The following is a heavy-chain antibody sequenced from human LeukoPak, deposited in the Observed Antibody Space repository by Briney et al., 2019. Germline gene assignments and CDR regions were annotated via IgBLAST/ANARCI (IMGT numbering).Heavy chain of an antibody. J-gene: IGHJ5*02. V-gene: IGHV1-2*02. CDR3: ARNFPYYDILTGYTNWFDP. Sequence: RASVKVSCKASGYTFTGYYMHWMRQAPGQGLEWMGWINPNSGGTNYAQKFQGRVTMTRDTSISTAYMELSRLRSDDTAVYYCARNFPYYDILTGYTNWFDPWGQGTLVTVSS. CDR1: GYTFTGYY. CDR2: INPNSGGT. D-gene: IGHD3-9*01.